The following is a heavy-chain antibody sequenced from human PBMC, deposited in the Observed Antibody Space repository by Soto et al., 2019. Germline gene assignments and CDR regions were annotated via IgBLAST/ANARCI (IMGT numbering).Heavy chain of an antibody. Sequence: SGWCLRLSCAASGFTFSSDWMHWVRQAPGKGLVWASRINTDGSDTSYADSVKGRFTISRDNSRNTLYLQMNSLRAEDTAVYYCASGGSSLNFDSWGQGTLVTVSS. CDR3: ASGGSSLNFDS. CDR2: INTDGSDT. D-gene: IGHD6-6*01. V-gene: IGHV3-74*01. CDR1: GFTFSSDW. J-gene: IGHJ4*02.